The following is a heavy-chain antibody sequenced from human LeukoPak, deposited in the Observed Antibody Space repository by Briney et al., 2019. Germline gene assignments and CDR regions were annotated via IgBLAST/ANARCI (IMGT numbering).Heavy chain of an antibody. CDR2: IYYSGST. CDR3: ATNSSPFNYYYYVDV. D-gene: IGHD3-22*01. V-gene: IGHV4-39*07. J-gene: IGHJ6*03. Sequence: SETLSLTCTVSGGSISSSSYYWGWIRQPPGKGLEWIGSIYYSGSTYYNPSLKSRVTISVDTSKNQFSLKLSSVTAADTAVYYCATNSSPFNYYYYVDVWGKGTTVTVSS. CDR1: GGSISSSSYY.